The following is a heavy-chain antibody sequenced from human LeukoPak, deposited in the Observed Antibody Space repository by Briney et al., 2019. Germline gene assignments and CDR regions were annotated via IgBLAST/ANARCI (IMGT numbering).Heavy chain of an antibody. J-gene: IGHJ4*02. CDR1: GASISGFY. CDR3: ARDESITWDPPFDY. Sequence: SETLSLTCSVSGASISGFYWSWLRQPAGKGLEWIGRMTTSGSTHYNPSLRNRVTMSLDTSTNHFSLKLTSVTAADTAVYYCARDESITWDPPFDYWGRGALVIVSS. CDR2: MTTSGST. D-gene: IGHD6-6*01. V-gene: IGHV4-4*07.